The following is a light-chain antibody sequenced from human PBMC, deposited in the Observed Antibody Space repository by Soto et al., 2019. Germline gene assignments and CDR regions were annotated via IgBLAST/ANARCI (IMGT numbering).Light chain of an antibody. CDR2: GVT. J-gene: IGLJ3*02. CDR3: CSYASSATWV. CDR1: SSDVGAYNY. V-gene: IGLV2-14*01. Sequence: QSALTQPASVSGSPGQSITISCTGTSSDVGAYNYVSWYQQYPGKAPKLMIYGVTNRPSGVSNRFSGSKTGNTASLTISGLQAEDEADYYCCSYASSATWVFGGGTKLTVL.